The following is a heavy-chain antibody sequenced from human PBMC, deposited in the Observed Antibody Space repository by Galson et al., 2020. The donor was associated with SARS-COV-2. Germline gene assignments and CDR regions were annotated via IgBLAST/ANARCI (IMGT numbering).Heavy chain of an antibody. D-gene: IGHD1-1*01. CDR2: ISGDNGDT. J-gene: IGHJ4*02. CDR1: GYPFTKYG. Sequence: ASVKVSCKASGYPFTKYGMSWVRQAPGQGLEWMGWISGDNGDTNYAPKFQGRVTMTTDTSTSTGSMELRRLRSDDTAVYYCARDSGTTTGTTLIDYWGQGTLVTVSS. CDR3: ARDSGTTTGTTLIDY. V-gene: IGHV1-18*04.